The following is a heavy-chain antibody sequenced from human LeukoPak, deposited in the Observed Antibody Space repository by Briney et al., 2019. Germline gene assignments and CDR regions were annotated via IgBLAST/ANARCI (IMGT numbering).Heavy chain of an antibody. CDR1: GFTFSSYW. D-gene: IGHD2-15*01. CDR2: IKQDGSEK. CDR3: ARADPIYCSGGSCYDY. V-gene: IGHV3-7*01. J-gene: IGHJ4*02. Sequence: GGSLRLSCAASGFTFSSYWMSWVRQAPGKGLEWVANIKQDGSEKYYVDSVKGRFTISRDNAKNSLYLQMNSLRAEDTAVYYCARADPIYCSGGSCYDYWGQGTLVTVSS.